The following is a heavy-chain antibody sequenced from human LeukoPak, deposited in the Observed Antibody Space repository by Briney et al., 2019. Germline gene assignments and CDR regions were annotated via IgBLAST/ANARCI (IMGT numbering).Heavy chain of an antibody. CDR2: IIPIFGTA. J-gene: IGHJ6*02. V-gene: IGHV1-69*13. Sequence: SVKVSCKASGGTFSSYAISWVRQAPGQGLEWMGGIIPIFGTANYAQKFQGRVTITADESTSTAYMELSSLRSEDTAVYYCARKRFSPDYDFWSGYYFYYGMDVWGQGTTVTVSS. CDR1: GGTFSSYA. CDR3: ARKRFSPDYDFWSGYYFYYGMDV. D-gene: IGHD3-3*01.